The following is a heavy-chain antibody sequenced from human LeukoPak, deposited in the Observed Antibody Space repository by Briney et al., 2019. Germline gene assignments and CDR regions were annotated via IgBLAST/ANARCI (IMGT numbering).Heavy chain of an antibody. J-gene: IGHJ4*02. CDR2: ISSRGGTT. CDR3: AKAMLDDLVVEPAAH. CDR1: GFTFSSYA. Sequence: GGSLRLSCAASGFTFSSYAMSWVRQAPGKGLEWVSTISSRGGTTYYADSVKGRFTISRDNSKNTLYLQMNSLRAEDTAVYYCAKAMLDDLVVEPAAHWGQGSLVTVSS. D-gene: IGHD2-2*01. V-gene: IGHV3-23*01.